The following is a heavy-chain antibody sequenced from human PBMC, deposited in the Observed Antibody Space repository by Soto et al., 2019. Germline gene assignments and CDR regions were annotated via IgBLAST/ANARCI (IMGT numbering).Heavy chain of an antibody. D-gene: IGHD1-1*01. CDR1: VGSISSYY. Sequence: LSLTCTVSVGSISSYYGGWIRQPTGKELEWIGYIYYSGSTNYNPSLKSRVTISVDTPKNQFSLKLSSVTAADTAVYYCARGRDGYNLYYFDYWGQGTLVTDSS. V-gene: IGHV4-59*01. CDR2: IYYSGST. J-gene: IGHJ4*02. CDR3: ARGRDGYNLYYFDY.